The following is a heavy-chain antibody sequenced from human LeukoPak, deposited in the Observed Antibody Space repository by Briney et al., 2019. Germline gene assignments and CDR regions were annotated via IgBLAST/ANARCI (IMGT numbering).Heavy chain of an antibody. J-gene: IGHJ4*02. Sequence: GGSLRLSCAASGFTFSSYAMHWVRQAPGKGLEWVAVISYDGSNKYYADSVKGRFTISRDNSKNTLYLQMNSLRAEDTAVYYCAKDSSALIAAAGNFDYWGQGTLVTVSS. CDR3: AKDSSALIAAAGNFDY. CDR1: GFTFSSYA. CDR2: ISYDGSNK. V-gene: IGHV3-30-3*01. D-gene: IGHD6-13*01.